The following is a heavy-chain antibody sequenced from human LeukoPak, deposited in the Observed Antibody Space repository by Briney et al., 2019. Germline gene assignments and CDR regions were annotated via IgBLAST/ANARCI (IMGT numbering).Heavy chain of an antibody. D-gene: IGHD2-15*01. V-gene: IGHV4-34*01. J-gene: IGHJ4*02. Sequence: SETLSLTCAVYGGSFSGYYWSWIRQPPGKGLEWIGEINHSGSTNYNPSLKGRVTIPVDTSKNQFSLKLSSVTAADTAVYYCARRGWAYCSGGSCYFDYWGQGTLVTVSS. CDR3: ARRGWAYCSGGSCYFDY. CDR2: INHSGST. CDR1: GGSFSGYY.